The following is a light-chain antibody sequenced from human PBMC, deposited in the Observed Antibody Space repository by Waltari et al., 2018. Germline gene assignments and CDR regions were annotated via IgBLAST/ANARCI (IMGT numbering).Light chain of an antibody. CDR3: QQRANWPYT. Sequence: EVVLTQSPATLSLSPGERATLSCRASQSVTSFLAWYQQKPGQAPRLLIYDASNRATGIPARFSGSASGTDFTLTISSLEPEDFAVYYCQQRANWPYTFGRGTELEIK. V-gene: IGKV3-11*01. CDR2: DAS. CDR1: QSVTSF. J-gene: IGKJ2*01.